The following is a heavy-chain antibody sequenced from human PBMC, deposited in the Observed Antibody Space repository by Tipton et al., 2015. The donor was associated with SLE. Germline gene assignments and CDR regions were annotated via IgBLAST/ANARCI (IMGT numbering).Heavy chain of an antibody. CDR3: ARDKGGTGTSDFDY. CDR2: IYYTGNT. D-gene: IGHD1-7*01. Sequence: TLSLTCTVSGDSIHGHYWNWIRQPPGKGLEWVGDIYYTGNTKYNPFLMGRVTLSVYTSKNKFSLKLTSVTAADTAVYFCARDKGGTGTSDFDYWGQGTLVTVSS. CDR1: GDSIHGHY. V-gene: IGHV4-59*11. J-gene: IGHJ4*02.